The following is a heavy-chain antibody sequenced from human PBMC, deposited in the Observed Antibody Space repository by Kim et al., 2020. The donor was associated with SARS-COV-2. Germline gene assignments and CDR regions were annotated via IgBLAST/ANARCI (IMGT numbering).Heavy chain of an antibody. CDR3: ASAAAGTDYYYGMDV. Sequence: PSLKSRVTISVDTSKNQFSLKLSSVTAADTAVYYCASAAAGTDYYYGMDVWGQGTTVTVSS. D-gene: IGHD6-13*01. J-gene: IGHJ6*02. V-gene: IGHV4-34*01.